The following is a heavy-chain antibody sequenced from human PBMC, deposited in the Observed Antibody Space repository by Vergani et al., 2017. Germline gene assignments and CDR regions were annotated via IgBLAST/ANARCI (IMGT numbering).Heavy chain of an antibody. CDR1: GFSLTTYGMR. CDR2: IDWDDDT. J-gene: IGHJ3*02. V-gene: IGHV2-70*04. D-gene: IGHD5-24*01. CDR3: AQIXSKNGYNYDAFDI. Sequence: QVTLKESGPALVKPTQTLTLTCTFSGFSLTTYGMRVSWIRQPPGKALEWLARIDWDDDTYYRTSLRTRLTISKDTSKNQVVLRMTNMDPVDTAMYYCAQIXSKNGYNYDAFDIWGQGTMVIVSS.